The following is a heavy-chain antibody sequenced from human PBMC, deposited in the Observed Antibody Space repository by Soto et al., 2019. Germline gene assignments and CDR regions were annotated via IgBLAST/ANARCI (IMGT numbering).Heavy chain of an antibody. D-gene: IGHD2-2*01. CDR1: GGTFSRYS. Sequence: QVQLVQSGAEVKKPGSSVKVSCKASGGTFSRYSITWVRQAPGHGLEWIGRIIPIFGIASYAQKFQGRVTIAAGACLSTAYMELSRLRSDDTAVYYCAREDRDRETGLVPAAIDGMVVWGQGTTVTVSS. J-gene: IGHJ6*02. V-gene: IGHV1-69*08. CDR3: AREDRDRETGLVPAAIDGMVV. CDR2: IIPIFGIA.